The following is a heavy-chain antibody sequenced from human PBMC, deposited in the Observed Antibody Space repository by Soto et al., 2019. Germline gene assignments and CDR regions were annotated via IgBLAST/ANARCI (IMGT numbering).Heavy chain of an antibody. CDR3: SIGSWSAETFDV. Sequence: QVHLIQSGAEVKKPGSSVKVSCKAAGGTFNTYTLIWVRQAPGYGLEWMGRIIPMLTVTNSAQKFQGRLNITEDTSAGTAFMELTSVRSDDTAVYYCSIGSWSAETFDVWGQGTMVTVSS. J-gene: IGHJ3*01. D-gene: IGHD2-2*01. V-gene: IGHV1-69*02. CDR1: GGTFNTYT. CDR2: IIPMLTVT.